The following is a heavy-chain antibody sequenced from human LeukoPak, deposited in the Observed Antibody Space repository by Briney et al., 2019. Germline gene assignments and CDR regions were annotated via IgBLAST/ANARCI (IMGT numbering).Heavy chain of an antibody. V-gene: IGHV3-48*03. CDR2: ISSTGTTI. D-gene: IGHD3-16*01. Sequence: GRCLSLSCAASGFTLTSYEMNWVRQAPGKGLEWVSYISSTGTTIYYADSVKGRFTISRDSAKNSVYLQVNSLRAEDTAVYYCARGAVGADYWGQGTLVTVSS. J-gene: IGHJ4*02. CDR3: ARGAVGADY. CDR1: GFTLTSYE.